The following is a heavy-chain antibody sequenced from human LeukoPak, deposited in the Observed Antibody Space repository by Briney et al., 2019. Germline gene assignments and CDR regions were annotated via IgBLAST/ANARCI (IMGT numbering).Heavy chain of an antibody. CDR1: GFTFSSYG. CDR3: AKDLVGRGSYSDRGMDV. CDR2: ISCDGSNK. J-gene: IGHJ6*04. V-gene: IGHV3-30*18. D-gene: IGHD3-10*01. Sequence: GRSLRLSCAASGFTFSSYGMHWVRQAPGKGLEWVAVISCDGSNKYYADSVKGRFTISRDNSKNTLYLQMNSLRAEDTAVYYCAKDLVGRGSYSDRGMDVWGKGTTVTVSS.